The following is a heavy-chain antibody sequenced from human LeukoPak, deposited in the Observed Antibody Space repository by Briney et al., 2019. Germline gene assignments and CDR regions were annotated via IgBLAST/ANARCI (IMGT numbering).Heavy chain of an antibody. CDR2: INAGNGNT. Sequence: GASVKVSCKASGYTFTSYAMHWVRQAPGQRLEWMGWINAGNGNTKYSQEFQGRVTITRDTSASIAYMELSSLRAEDTAVYYCAKDPSGSYGLDAFDIWGQGTMVTVSS. V-gene: IGHV1-3*03. CDR1: GYTFTSYA. J-gene: IGHJ3*02. CDR3: AKDPSGSYGLDAFDI. D-gene: IGHD1-26*01.